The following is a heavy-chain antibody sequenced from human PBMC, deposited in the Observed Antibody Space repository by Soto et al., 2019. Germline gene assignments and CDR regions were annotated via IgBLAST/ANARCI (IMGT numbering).Heavy chain of an antibody. D-gene: IGHD2-21*02. J-gene: IGHJ4*02. Sequence: QVHLVQSGPEVKQSGSSVRVSCTASGGTFSNDAISWVRQAPGQGLEWLGRMIPLFGTPDYSQTFRGRLTLTADESTGTAYMDLRSLRSDDTAVYYCAREVVTETTLGYFDYWGQGTLVTVAS. CDR1: GGTFSNDA. CDR2: MIPLFGTP. V-gene: IGHV1-69*01. CDR3: AREVVTETTLGYFDY.